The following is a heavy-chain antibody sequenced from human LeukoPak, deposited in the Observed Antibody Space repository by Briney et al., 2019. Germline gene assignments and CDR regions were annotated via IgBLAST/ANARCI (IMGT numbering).Heavy chain of an antibody. D-gene: IGHD3-22*01. CDR1: GFTFSTYS. V-gene: IGHV3-48*01. Sequence: GGSLRLSCAASGFTFSTYSMNWVRQAPGKGLEWVSYISSSSSTIYYADSVKGRFTISRDNAKNSLYLQMNSLRAEDTAVYYCARGSTYYDSSGQVPFDYWGQGTLVAVSS. J-gene: IGHJ4*02. CDR3: ARGSTYYDSSGQVPFDY. CDR2: ISSSSSTI.